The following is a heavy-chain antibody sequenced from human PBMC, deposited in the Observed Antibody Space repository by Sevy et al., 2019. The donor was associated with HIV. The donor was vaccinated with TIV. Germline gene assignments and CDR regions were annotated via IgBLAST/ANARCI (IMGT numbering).Heavy chain of an antibody. CDR1: GLTFSSDS. D-gene: IGHD5-18*01. CDR2: ISSSSRTI. V-gene: IGHV3-48*02. CDR3: ARDVDTPFVRSFDS. Sequence: GGSLRLSCVVSGLTFSSDSMNWVRQAPGKGLQWLAYISSSSRTIYYADSVEGQFTISRDNDKKSVFLQMNNLRDEDSATYYCARDVDTPFVRSFDSWGQRTLVTVSS. J-gene: IGHJ4*02.